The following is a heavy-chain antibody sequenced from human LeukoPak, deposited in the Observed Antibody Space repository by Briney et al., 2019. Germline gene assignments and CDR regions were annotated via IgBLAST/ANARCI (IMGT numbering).Heavy chain of an antibody. CDR2: TNPNSGST. D-gene: IGHD2-2*01. J-gene: IGHJ5*02. V-gene: IGHV1-2*02. CDR3: TKDQTKGYCSGTSCYQNWFDP. CDR1: GYTFNGYY. Sequence: ASVKVSCKASGYTFNGYYIHWVRQAPGQGLEWMGWTNPNSGSTNYAQKFQGRVTMTRDTSISTDYMELSRLRSDDTAVYYCTKDQTKGYCSGTSCYQNWFDPWGQGTLVTVSS.